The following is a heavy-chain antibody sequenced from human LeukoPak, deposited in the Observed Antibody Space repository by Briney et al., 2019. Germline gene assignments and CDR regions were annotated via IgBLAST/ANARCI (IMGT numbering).Heavy chain of an antibody. Sequence: PGGSLRLFRAASGFTFSSYVMSWVRQAAGRGLELVSSLSGSCASTHYADAVKGRFTISRDNSKNTLYLEMNNLRAEDTALYYCAAGPYGGNTPFDYWGQGTLVTISS. V-gene: IGHV3-23*01. CDR3: AAGPYGGNTPFDY. J-gene: IGHJ4*02. CDR1: GFTFSSYV. D-gene: IGHD4-23*01. CDR2: LSGSCAST.